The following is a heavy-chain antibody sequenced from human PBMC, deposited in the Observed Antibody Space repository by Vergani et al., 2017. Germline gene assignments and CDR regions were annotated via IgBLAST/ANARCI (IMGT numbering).Heavy chain of an antibody. J-gene: IGHJ2*01. CDR2: IDRNYGVK. CDR1: GFTFQAFA. CDR3: VKDNDYDADGPFDL. D-gene: IGHD3-16*01. Sequence: VEAGGGLVQPVGSLRLSCTASGFTFQAFAFHWVRQVSGRGLEWVSGIDRNYGVKNGNSFEGRFSISRDNAKKAVFLQMNNLRHEDTALYFCVKDNDYDADGPFDLWGRGTLVTVSS. V-gene: IGHV3-9*01.